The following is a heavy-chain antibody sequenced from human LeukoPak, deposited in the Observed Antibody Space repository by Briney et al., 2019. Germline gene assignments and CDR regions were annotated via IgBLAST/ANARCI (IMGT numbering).Heavy chain of an antibody. Sequence: GGSLRLSCSASGFTFSSSAMHWVRQAPEKGLEYVSAISSNGGGTYYADSVKGRFTISRDNSKNTLYLQMSSLRGEDTAVYYCAKSGNDYVWGSYRPDYWGQGTPVTVSS. J-gene: IGHJ4*02. CDR1: GFTFSSSA. CDR3: AKSGNDYVWGSYRPDY. CDR2: ISSNGGGT. D-gene: IGHD3-16*02. V-gene: IGHV3-64D*09.